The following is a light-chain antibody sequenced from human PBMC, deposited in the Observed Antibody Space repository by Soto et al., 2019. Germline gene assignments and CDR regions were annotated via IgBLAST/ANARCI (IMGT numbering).Light chain of an antibody. V-gene: IGKV3-20*01. CDR3: QQYGSSPAWT. CDR2: GAS. Sequence: EIVLTHSPCTLSLSPLERATLSFMSSQSVSSSYLAWYQQKPGQAPRLLIYGASSRATGIPDRFSGSGSGTDFTLTISRLEPEDFAVYYCQQYGSSPAWTFGQGTKVDIK. J-gene: IGKJ1*01. CDR1: QSVSSSY.